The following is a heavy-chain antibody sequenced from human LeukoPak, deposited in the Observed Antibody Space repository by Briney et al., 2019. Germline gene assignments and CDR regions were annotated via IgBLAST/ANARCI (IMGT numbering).Heavy chain of an antibody. Sequence: SETLSLTCTVSGGSISSSSYYWGWIRQPPGKGLEWIGSIYYSGSTYYNPSLKSRVTISVDTSKNHFSLRLSSVTTADTAVYYCARGGPPMDIVGPAFHFDYWGQGTLFTVSS. CDR3: ARGGPPMDIVGPAFHFDY. V-gene: IGHV4-39*07. J-gene: IGHJ4*02. D-gene: IGHD5-12*01. CDR1: GGSISSSSYY. CDR2: IYYSGST.